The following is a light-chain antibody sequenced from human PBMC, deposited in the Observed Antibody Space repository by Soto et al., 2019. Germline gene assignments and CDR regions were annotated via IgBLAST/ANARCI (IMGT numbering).Light chain of an antibody. J-gene: IGKJ2*01. CDR2: DAS. V-gene: IGKV3-11*01. CDR1: QSSNNF. CDR3: QQRATWPYT. Sequence: EIVLTQSPATLSLSPGDRATLSCRASQSSNNFLAWYQQKPGQAPRLLIYDASNRATGIPARFSGSGSGTDFTLTIRSLEPEDFALFYCQQRATWPYTFGQGTKLEIK.